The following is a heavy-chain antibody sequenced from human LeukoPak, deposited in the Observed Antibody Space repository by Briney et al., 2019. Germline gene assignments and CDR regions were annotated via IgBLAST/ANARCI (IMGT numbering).Heavy chain of an antibody. CDR3: ARESLRSNDYGDYYDY. CDR2: ISYDGSNK. D-gene: IGHD4-17*01. V-gene: IGHV3-30*04. Sequence: GGSLRLSCAASGFTFSSYAMHWVRQAPGKGLEWVAVISYDGSNKYYADSVKGRFTISRDNSKNTLYLQMNSLRAEDTAVYYCARESLRSNDYGDYYDYWGREPWSPSPQ. J-gene: IGHJ4*02. CDR1: GFTFSSYA.